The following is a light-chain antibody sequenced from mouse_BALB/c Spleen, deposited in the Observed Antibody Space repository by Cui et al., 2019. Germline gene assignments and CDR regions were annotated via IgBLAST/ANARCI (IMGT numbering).Light chain of an antibody. Sequence: DIVMTQAAFSHPVTLGTSASVSCRSSKSLLHSKGITYLDWYLQKPGQSPQLLIYQMSNLASGVPDRFSSSGSGTDFTLRISRVEAEDVGVYYCAQNLELRTVGGGTKLEIK. CDR1: KSLLHSKGITY. CDR3: AQNLELRT. J-gene: IGKJ1*01. CDR2: QMS. V-gene: IGKV2-109*01.